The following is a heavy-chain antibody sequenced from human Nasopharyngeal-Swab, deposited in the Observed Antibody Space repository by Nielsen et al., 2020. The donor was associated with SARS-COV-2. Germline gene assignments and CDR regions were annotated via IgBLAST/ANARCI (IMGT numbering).Heavy chain of an antibody. D-gene: IGHD2-15*01. CDR1: GFIFCDSA. Sequence: GESLKISCAASGFIFCDSAIHWVRQASGKGLEWVGRIRSKGNSYATAYAASVKGRFTISRDDSKNTAYLQMNSLITEDTAVYYCTRCGGSCYTGKDYWGQGTLVTVSS. J-gene: IGHJ4*02. V-gene: IGHV3-73*01. CDR3: TRCGGSCYTGKDY. CDR2: IRSKGNSYAT.